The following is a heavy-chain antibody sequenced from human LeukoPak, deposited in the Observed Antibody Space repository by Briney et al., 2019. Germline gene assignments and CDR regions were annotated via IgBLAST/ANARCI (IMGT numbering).Heavy chain of an antibody. V-gene: IGHV3-23*01. J-gene: IGHJ4*02. CDR2: ISGSGGST. Sequence: GGSLRLSXAASGFTFSSYAMSRVRQAPGKGLEWVSAISGSGGSTYYADSVKGRFTISRDNSKNTLYLQMNSLRAEDTAVYYCAKGQRYGPNKFDYWAREPWSPSPQ. D-gene: IGHD5-18*01. CDR3: AKGQRYGPNKFDY. CDR1: GFTFSSYA.